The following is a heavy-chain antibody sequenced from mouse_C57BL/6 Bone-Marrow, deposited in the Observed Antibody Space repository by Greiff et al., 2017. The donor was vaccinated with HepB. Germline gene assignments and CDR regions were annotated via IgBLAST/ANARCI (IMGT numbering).Heavy chain of an antibody. J-gene: IGHJ1*03. CDR1: GYAFTNYL. Sequence: QVQLQQSGAELVRPGTSVKVSCKASGYAFTNYLIEWVKQRTGQGLEWIGVINPGSGGTNYNEKFKGKATLTANKSSSTAYMQLSSLTSEDSAVYCCAFYEYDWYFDVWGTGTTVTVAS. CDR2: INPGSGGT. CDR3: AFYEYDWYFDV. V-gene: IGHV1-54*01. D-gene: IGHD2-4*01.